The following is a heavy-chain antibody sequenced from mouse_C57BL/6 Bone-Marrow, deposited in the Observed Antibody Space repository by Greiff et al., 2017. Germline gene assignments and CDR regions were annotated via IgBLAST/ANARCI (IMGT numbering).Heavy chain of an antibody. CDR3: ASGLSYCDY. CDR1: GYTFTSYG. CDR2: IYPRSGNT. Sequence: QVQLKQSGAELARPGASVKLSCKASGYTFTSYGISWVKQRTGQGLEWIGEIYPRSGNTYYNEKFKGKATLTADKSSSTAYMELRSLTSEDSAVYFCASGLSYCDYWGQGTTLTVSS. V-gene: IGHV1-81*01. J-gene: IGHJ2*01.